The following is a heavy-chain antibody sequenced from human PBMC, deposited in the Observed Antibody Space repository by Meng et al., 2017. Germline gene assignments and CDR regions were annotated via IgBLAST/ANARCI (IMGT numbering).Heavy chain of an antibody. CDR3: AHEVDINLDY. CDR1: GFSLSTRGVS. J-gene: IGHJ4*02. V-gene: IGHV2-5*02. Sequence: QITLKESGPTLVKPTQTLTLTCTFSGFSLSTRGVSVGWIRQPPGKALEWLALIYWDDDKRYSPSLKNRLTITKDTSRNQVVLTMTSMDPVDTATYYCAHEVDINLDYWGQGTLVTVSS. CDR2: IYWDDDK. D-gene: IGHD5-12*01.